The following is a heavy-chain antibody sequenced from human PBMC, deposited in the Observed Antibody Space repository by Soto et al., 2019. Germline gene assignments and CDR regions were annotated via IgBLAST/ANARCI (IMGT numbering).Heavy chain of an antibody. CDR3: ARRGGLGITIFGVNYYYGMDV. J-gene: IGHJ6*02. V-gene: IGHV1-2*04. CDR2: INPNSGGT. Sequence: GASVKVSCKASGYTFTGYYMHWVRQAPGQGLEWMGWINPNSGGTNYAQKFQGWVTMTRDTSISTAYMELSRLRSDDTAVYYCARRGGLGITIFGVNYYYGMDVWGQGTTVTVSS. D-gene: IGHD3-3*01. CDR1: GYTFTGYY.